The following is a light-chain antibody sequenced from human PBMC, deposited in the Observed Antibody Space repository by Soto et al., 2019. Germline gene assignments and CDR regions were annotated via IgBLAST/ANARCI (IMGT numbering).Light chain of an antibody. CDR2: AAS. J-gene: IGKJ2*01. CDR1: QSISSY. Sequence: DIQMTQSPSSLSASVGDRVTITCRASQSISSYLNWYQQKPGKAPKLLIYAASSWPSGVPSRFSGSGSGTDFTLTISSLQPEDFATYYCQQSYSTPYTFGQGTKLEIK. V-gene: IGKV1-39*01. CDR3: QQSYSTPYT.